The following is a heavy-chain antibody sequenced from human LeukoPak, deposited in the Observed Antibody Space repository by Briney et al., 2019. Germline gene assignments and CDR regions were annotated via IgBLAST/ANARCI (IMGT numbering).Heavy chain of an antibody. J-gene: IGHJ4*02. Sequence: ASVKVSCKASGYTFAIYYIHWVRQAPGHGLEWMGMINPSGGSTSYAPKFQGRVTMTRDTSTSTVYMELSSLRSEDTAVYYCARAKGLFDYWGQGTLVTVSS. V-gene: IGHV1-46*01. CDR2: INPSGGST. CDR3: ARAKGLFDY. CDR1: GYTFAIYY.